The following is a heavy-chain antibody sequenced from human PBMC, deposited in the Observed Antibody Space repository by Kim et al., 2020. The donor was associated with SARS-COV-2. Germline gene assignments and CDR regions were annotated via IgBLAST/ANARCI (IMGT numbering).Heavy chain of an antibody. J-gene: IGHJ4*02. V-gene: IGHV3-21*01. D-gene: IGHD5-18*01. CDR3: ARDEGHSYGDYYFDY. Sequence: GGSLRLSCAASGFTFSSYSMNWVRQAPGKGLEWVSSISSSSSYIYYADSVKGRFTISRDNAKNSLYLQMNSLRAEDTAVYYCARDEGHSYGDYYFDYWGQGTLVTVSS. CDR2: ISSSSSYI. CDR1: GFTFSSYS.